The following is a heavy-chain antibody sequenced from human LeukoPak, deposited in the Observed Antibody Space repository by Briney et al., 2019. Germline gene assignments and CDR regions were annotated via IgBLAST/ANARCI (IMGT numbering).Heavy chain of an antibody. CDR1: GDSISSYY. D-gene: IGHD5-24*01. V-gene: IGHV4-59*08. CDR2: IYYSGGT. J-gene: IGHJ3*02. CDR3: ARHVTISGPYDASDI. Sequence: PSETLSLTCTVSGDSISSYYWSWIRQPLGKGLEWIGYIYYSGGTDYNPSLKSRVTISVDTSKNQFSLKLRSVTAADTAVYYCARHVTISGPYDASDIWGQGTMVTVS.